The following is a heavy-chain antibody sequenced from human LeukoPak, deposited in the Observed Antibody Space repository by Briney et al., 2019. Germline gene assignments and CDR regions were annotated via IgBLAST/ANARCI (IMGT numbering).Heavy chain of an antibody. V-gene: IGHV1-24*01. CDR1: GYTLTELS. CDR2: FDPEDGET. J-gene: IGHJ4*02. CDR3: ATAFGLSGSTSCYDY. D-gene: IGHD2-2*01. Sequence: GASVKVSCKVSGYTLTELSMHWVRQAPGKGLEWMGGFDPEDGETIYAQKFQGRVTMTEDTSTDTAYMELSSLRSEDTAVYYCATAFGLSGSTSCYDYWGQGTLVTVSS.